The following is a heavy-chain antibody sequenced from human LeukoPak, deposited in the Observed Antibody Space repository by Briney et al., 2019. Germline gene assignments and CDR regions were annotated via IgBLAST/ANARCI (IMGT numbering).Heavy chain of an antibody. V-gene: IGHV3-48*03. J-gene: IGHJ4*02. CDR2: ISSSGNTI. CDR1: GFTFSSYE. CDR3: ARGGHSGYDDFDY. Sequence: GGSLRLSCAASGFTFSSYEMNWVRQAPGKGLEWVSYISSSGNTIYYADSVKGRFTISRDNAKNSLYLQMNSLRAEDTAVYYCARGGHSGYDDFDYWGQGTLVTVSS. D-gene: IGHD5-12*01.